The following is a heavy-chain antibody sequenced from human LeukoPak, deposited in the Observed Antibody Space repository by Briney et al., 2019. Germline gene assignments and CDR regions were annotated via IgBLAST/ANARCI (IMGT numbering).Heavy chain of an antibody. CDR1: GGTISTYY. V-gene: IGHV4-59*01. Sequence: SETLSLTCTVSGGTISTYYWSWIRQPPGKGLEWIGYVYYSGSTNYNPSLKSRVTISVDTSKNQFSLKLSSVTAADTAVYYCARTTMVRGTYYMDVWGKGTTVTISS. J-gene: IGHJ6*03. CDR3: ARTTMVRGTYYMDV. CDR2: VYYSGST. D-gene: IGHD3-10*01.